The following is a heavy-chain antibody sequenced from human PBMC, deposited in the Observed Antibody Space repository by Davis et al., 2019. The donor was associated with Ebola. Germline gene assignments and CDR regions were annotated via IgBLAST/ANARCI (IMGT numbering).Heavy chain of an antibody. D-gene: IGHD2-2*01. CDR2: LHHSGTT. CDR1: AGSISSGSDY. CDR3: ARLNQLLSQRFDP. V-gene: IGHV4-39*07. Sequence: SETLSLTCTVSAGSISSGSDYWGWIRQRPGKGLEWLGCLHHSGTTDAHPSLRSRVTISVDRSKNQFSLKLSSVTAADTAVYYCARLNQLLSQRFDPSGQGTLVTVSS. J-gene: IGHJ5*02.